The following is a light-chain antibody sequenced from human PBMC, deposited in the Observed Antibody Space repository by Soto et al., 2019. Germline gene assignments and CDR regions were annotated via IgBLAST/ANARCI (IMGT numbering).Light chain of an antibody. J-gene: IGKJ2*01. CDR2: AAS. V-gene: IGKV1-39*01. Sequence: DIQMTQSPSSLSASVGDRVTITCRASQSISSYLNWYQQNPGKAPKLLIYAASSLQSGVPSRFSGSGSGTDFTLTISSLQPEDFATYYCQQSYSTPTVGQGTKLEIK. CDR3: QQSYSTPT. CDR1: QSISSY.